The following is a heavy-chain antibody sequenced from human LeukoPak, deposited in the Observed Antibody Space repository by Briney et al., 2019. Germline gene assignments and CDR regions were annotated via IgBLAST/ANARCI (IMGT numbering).Heavy chain of an antibody. Sequence: SETLSLTCAVYGGSFSDYYWNWIRQPPGKGLEWIGTIYYSGSTNYNPSLKSRVTISVDTSKNQFSLKLSSVTAADTAVYYCARGRGIRRFDYWGQGTLVTVSS. J-gene: IGHJ4*02. D-gene: IGHD5-18*01. CDR1: GGSFSDYY. CDR2: IYYSGST. V-gene: IGHV4-34*01. CDR3: ARGRGIRRFDY.